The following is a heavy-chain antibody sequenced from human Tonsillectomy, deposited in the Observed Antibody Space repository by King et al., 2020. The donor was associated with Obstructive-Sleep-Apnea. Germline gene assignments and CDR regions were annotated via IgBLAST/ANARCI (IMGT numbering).Heavy chain of an antibody. CDR1: GGSISSGDYY. CDR3: ARDPRSDRSGSYYFDY. J-gene: IGHJ4*02. Sequence: VQLQESGPGLVKPSQTLSLTCTFSGGSISSGDYYWSWIRQPPGKGLEWIGYIYYTGSAYYNPSLKSRVIISVDPSKNQFSLKLSSVTAADTAVYYCARDPRSDRSGSYYFDYWGLGTLVSVSS. V-gene: IGHV4-30-4*01. CDR2: IYYTGSA. D-gene: IGHD3-22*01.